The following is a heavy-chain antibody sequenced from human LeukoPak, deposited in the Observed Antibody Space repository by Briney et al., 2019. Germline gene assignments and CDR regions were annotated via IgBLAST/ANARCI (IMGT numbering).Heavy chain of an antibody. V-gene: IGHV1-46*01. D-gene: IGHD6-13*01. CDR3: ARGIVAAAGKNWFDP. J-gene: IGHJ5*02. CDR2: INPSGGST. CDR1: GYTFTSYY. Sequence: ASVKVSCKASGYTFTSYYMHWVRQAPGQGLEWMGIINPSGGSTSYAQKFQGRVTMTRDTSISTAYMELSRLRSDDTAVYYCARGIVAAAGKNWFDPWGQGTLVTVSS.